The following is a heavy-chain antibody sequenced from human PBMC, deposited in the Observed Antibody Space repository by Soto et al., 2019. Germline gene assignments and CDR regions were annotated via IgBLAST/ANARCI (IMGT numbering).Heavy chain of an antibody. CDR1: GGSISSGDYY. Sequence: QVQLQESGPGLVKPSQTLSLTCTVSGGSISSGDYYWTWIRQPPGKGLEWIGYIFYSGSTYYNPSLKSRVIXSXXXSXXQFSLKLSSVTAADTAVYYCASAPYDFWSGHHFDYWGQGTLVTVSS. D-gene: IGHD3-3*01. V-gene: IGHV4-30-4*01. CDR2: IFYSGST. J-gene: IGHJ4*02. CDR3: ASAPYDFWSGHHFDY.